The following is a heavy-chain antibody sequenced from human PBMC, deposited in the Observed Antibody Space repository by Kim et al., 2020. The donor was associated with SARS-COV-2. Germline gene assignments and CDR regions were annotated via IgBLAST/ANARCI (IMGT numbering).Heavy chain of an antibody. J-gene: IGHJ6*02. CDR2: ISAYNGTP. Sequence: ASVKVSCKASGYTFTSYGISWVRQAPGQGLEWMGWISAYNGTPTYDKNPQGRVTMTTDTSTSTAYMELRSLRSDDTAVYYCAREGLEYSSSPALSVYYYGMDVWGQGTTVTVSS. D-gene: IGHD6-6*01. CDR3: AREGLEYSSSPALSVYYYGMDV. V-gene: IGHV1-18*01. CDR1: GYTFTSYG.